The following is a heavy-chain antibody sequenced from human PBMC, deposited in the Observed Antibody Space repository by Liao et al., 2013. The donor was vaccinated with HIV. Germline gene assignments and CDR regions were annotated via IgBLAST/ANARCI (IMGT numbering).Heavy chain of an antibody. D-gene: IGHD3-10*01. CDR3: ARGVTITRGVVLTGDYNYYMDV. V-gene: IGHV4-34*01. Sequence: QVQVQQWGAGLLKPSEALSLTCAVYGDSLGGYYWAWIRQSPGKGLEWIGDINDSGSTNYNPSLKSRLTISVNRSKKQFALKLSSVTAADTAVYYCARGVTITRGVVLTGDYNYYMDVWGKGTTVTVSS. CDR1: GDSLGGYY. CDR2: INDSGST. J-gene: IGHJ6*03.